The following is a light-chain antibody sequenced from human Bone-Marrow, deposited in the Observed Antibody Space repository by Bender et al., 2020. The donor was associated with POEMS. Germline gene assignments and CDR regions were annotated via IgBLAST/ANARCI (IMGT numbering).Light chain of an antibody. Sequence: QSALTQPASLSGSPGQSITISCTGSSSDVGAYNYVSWFQQHPGKAPKLMIYDVRNRPSGVSDRFSASKSGNTASLTISGLQAEDEADYYCSSFTSSMTLVFGGGTKVTVL. CDR2: DVR. CDR3: SSFTSSMTLV. CDR1: SSDVGAYNY. V-gene: IGLV2-14*01. J-gene: IGLJ2*01.